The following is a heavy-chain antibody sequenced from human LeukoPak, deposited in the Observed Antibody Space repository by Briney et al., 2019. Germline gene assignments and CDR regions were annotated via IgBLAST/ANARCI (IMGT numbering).Heavy chain of an antibody. D-gene: IGHD7-27*01. CDR2: ISGSGGST. Sequence: PGGSLRLSCAASGFTFSSYAMNWVRQAPGKGLEWVSSISGSGGSTYYADSVKGRFTISRDNSKNTLYLQMNSLRAEDTAVYYCAKTPTGDPVHYWGQGTLVTVSS. CDR1: GFTFSSYA. V-gene: IGHV3-23*01. CDR3: AKTPTGDPVHY. J-gene: IGHJ4*02.